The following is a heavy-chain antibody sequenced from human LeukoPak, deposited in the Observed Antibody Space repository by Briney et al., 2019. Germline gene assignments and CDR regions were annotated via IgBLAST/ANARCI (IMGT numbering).Heavy chain of an antibody. V-gene: IGHV3-7*01. CDR3: ARAMGV. CDR2: IKQDGSEI. CDR1: GFTFSNYW. Sequence: GGSLRLSCAASGFTFSNYWMNWVRQAPGKGLEWVANIKQDGSEIYYVDSVKGRFTISRDNAKNSLYLQMNSLRAEDTAVYYCARAMGVWGQGTTVTVSS. J-gene: IGHJ6*02.